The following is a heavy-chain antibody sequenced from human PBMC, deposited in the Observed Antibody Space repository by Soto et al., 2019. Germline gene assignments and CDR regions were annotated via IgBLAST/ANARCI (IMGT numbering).Heavy chain of an antibody. CDR2: IYYSGST. CDR3: ARRLLWFGELSRHGAFDI. Sequence: SETLSLTCTVSGGSISSSSYYWGWIRQPPGKGLEWIGSIYYSGSTYYNPSLESRVTISVDTSKNQFSLKLSSVTAADTAVYYCARRLLWFGELSRHGAFDIWGQGTMVTVSS. V-gene: IGHV4-39*01. D-gene: IGHD3-10*01. J-gene: IGHJ3*02. CDR1: GGSISSSSYY.